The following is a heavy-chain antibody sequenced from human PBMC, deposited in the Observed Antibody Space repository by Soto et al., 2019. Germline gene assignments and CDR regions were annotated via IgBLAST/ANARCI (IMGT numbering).Heavy chain of an antibody. CDR2: INHSGGT. J-gene: IGHJ4*02. CDR3: ARGSVDTVDSSGFYQY. Sequence: SETLSLTCAVYGGSFSAYYWSWIRQPPGKGLEWIGEINHSGGTSYNPSLKSRVTISVDTSKSQFSLKLTSVPAADRAVYYCARGSVDTVDSSGFYQYCGQGPSVTVSS. CDR1: GGSFSAYY. D-gene: IGHD3-22*01. V-gene: IGHV4-34*01.